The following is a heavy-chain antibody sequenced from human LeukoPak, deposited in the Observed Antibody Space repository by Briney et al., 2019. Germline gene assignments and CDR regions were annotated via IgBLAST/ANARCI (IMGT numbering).Heavy chain of an antibody. J-gene: IGHJ6*03. CDR2: VNPNSGNT. D-gene: IGHD1-26*01. Sequence: WASVKVSCKASGYTFTNYDINWVRQATGQGLEWMGWVNPNSGNTGYAQEFQGRVTISRNSSISTTYMELRSLRSEDTAVYYCARDGRELTNIPYYYYYMDVWGKGTTVTVSS. CDR3: ARDGRELTNIPYYYYYMDV. V-gene: IGHV1-8*01. CDR1: GYTFTNYD.